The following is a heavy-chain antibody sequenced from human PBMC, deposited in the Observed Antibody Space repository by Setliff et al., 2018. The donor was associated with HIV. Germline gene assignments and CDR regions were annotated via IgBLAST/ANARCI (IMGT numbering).Heavy chain of an antibody. CDR2: IYYSGNT. J-gene: IGHJ5*02. V-gene: IGHV4-39*01. CDR3: ARIQWLVPGGWFDP. Sequence: SETLSLTCTVSGGSLSSSSYSWGWIRQPPGKGLEWITIIYYSGNTYYNPSPKSRITLSVDTSKNQFSLRLTSVTASDTAVYYCARIQWLVPGGWFDPWGQGTLVTVSS. CDR1: GGSLSSSSYS. D-gene: IGHD6-19*01.